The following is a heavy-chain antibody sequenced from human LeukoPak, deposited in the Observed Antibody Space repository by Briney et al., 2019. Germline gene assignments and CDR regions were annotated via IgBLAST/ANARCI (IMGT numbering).Heavy chain of an antibody. CDR1: GFPLSSYW. J-gene: IGHJ2*01. Sequence: GGSLRLSCEGSGFPLSSYWMSWVRQAPGKGLEWVGHIKTDGSEECYVDSVKGRFIFSRDNAKNSLYLEMNSLRAEDTAVYYCARDNWYFDLWGRGTLVTVSS. CDR2: IKTDGSEE. CDR3: ARDNWYFDL. V-gene: IGHV3-7*01.